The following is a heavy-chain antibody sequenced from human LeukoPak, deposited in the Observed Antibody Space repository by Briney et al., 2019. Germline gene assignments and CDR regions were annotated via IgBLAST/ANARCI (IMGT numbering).Heavy chain of an antibody. CDR1: GYSFTSYD. CDR3: ASGYGYLTGISSNDY. D-gene: IGHD5-18*01. J-gene: IGHJ4*02. Sequence: GASVKVSCKASGYSFTSYDINWVRQATGQGLEWMGRMNTNSGTTEYAQKFQGRVTMTRDTLTNTAYMELSSLRSEDTAVYYCASGYGYLTGISSNDYWGQGTLVTVSS. CDR2: MNTNSGTT. V-gene: IGHV1-8*01.